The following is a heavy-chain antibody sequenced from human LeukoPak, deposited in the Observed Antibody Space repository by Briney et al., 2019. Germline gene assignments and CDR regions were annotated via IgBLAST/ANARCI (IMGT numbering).Heavy chain of an antibody. CDR2: IKSKTDGGTT. D-gene: IGHD6-19*01. V-gene: IGHV3-15*01. Sequence: GGSLRLSCAASGFTFSNAWMSWVRQAPGKGLEWVGRIKSKTDGGTTDYAAPVKGRFTISRDDSKNTLYLQMNSLKTEDTAVYYCTTDPRQWLVDDYWGQGTLVTVSS. J-gene: IGHJ4*02. CDR3: TTDPRQWLVDDY. CDR1: GFTFSNAW.